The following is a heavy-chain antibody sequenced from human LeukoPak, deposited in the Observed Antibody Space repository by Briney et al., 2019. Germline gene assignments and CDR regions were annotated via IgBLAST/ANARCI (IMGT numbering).Heavy chain of an antibody. V-gene: IGHV4-30-2*01. CDR3: AGRHIVVVVAAEFDY. D-gene: IGHD2-15*01. CDR1: GGSISSGGYS. Sequence: SETLSLTCAVSGGSISSGGYSWSWIRQPPGKGLEWIGYIYHSGSTNYNPSLKSRVTISVDTSKNQFSLKLSSVTAADTAVYYCAGRHIVVVVAAEFDYWGQGTLVTVSS. CDR2: IYHSGST. J-gene: IGHJ4*02.